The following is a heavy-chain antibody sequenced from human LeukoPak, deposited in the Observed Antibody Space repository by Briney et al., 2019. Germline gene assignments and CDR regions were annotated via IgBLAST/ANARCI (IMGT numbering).Heavy chain of an antibody. V-gene: IGHV3-30*19. CDR3: ARGYSSS. CDR2: ISYDGSNK. D-gene: IGHD6-13*01. Sequence: GGSLRLSCAASGFAFSSYGMHWVRQAPGRGLEWVAVISYDGSNKYYADSVKGRFTISRDNSKNTLYLQMNSLRAEDTAVYYCARGYSSSWGQGTLVTVSS. J-gene: IGHJ4*02. CDR1: GFAFSSYG.